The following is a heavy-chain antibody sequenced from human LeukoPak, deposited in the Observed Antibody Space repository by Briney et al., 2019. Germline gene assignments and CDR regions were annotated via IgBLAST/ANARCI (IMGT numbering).Heavy chain of an antibody. CDR1: GSSFSNYT. Sequence: GGSLRLSCAVSGSSFSNYTLNWVRQAPGKGLEWVSSISSNRRYIYYADSVKGRFTIARDNAKNSLYLQMNSLRVEDTAVYYCASLRSGSYYPFDYWGQGTLVTVSS. D-gene: IGHD1-26*01. CDR2: ISSNRRYI. J-gene: IGHJ4*02. CDR3: ASLRSGSYYPFDY. V-gene: IGHV3-21*01.